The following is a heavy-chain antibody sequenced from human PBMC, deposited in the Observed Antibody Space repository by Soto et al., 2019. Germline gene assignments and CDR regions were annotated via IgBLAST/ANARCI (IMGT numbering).Heavy chain of an antibody. D-gene: IGHD6-13*01. CDR2: ISGSGGST. Sequence: VGSLRLSCAASGFTSSSYAMSWVRQAPGKGLEWVSAISGSGGSTYYADSVKGRFTISRDNSKNTLYLQMNSLRAEDTAVYYCAKDPSLLVPHYFDYWGQGTLVTVSS. CDR3: AKDPSLLVPHYFDY. J-gene: IGHJ4*02. CDR1: GFTSSSYA. V-gene: IGHV3-23*01.